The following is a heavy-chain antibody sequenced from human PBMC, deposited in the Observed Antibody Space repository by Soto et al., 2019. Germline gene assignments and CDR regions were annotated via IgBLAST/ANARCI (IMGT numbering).Heavy chain of an antibody. Sequence: RGASLKISCKLSGYTFTSYWDGWVRQMPGKGLEWMGIIYPGDSDIRYSPSFRGRVTISADNSIATAFLHWSSLKASDTAVYYCVRAPTTTFNPCYVDYWGQGTLVTVSS. V-gene: IGHV5-51*01. CDR1: GYTFTSYW. J-gene: IGHJ4*02. D-gene: IGHD4-17*01. CDR2: IYPGDSDI. CDR3: VRAPTTTFNPCYVDY.